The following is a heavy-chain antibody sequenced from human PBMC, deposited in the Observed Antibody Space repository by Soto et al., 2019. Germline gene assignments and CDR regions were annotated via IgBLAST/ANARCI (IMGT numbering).Heavy chain of an antibody. V-gene: IGHV6-1*01. J-gene: IGHJ6*02. CDR3: ARDWGYDPDPTYYYGMDV. D-gene: IGHD5-12*01. Sequence: SQTLSLTCAISGDTVSTNTAAWNWIRQSPSRGLEWLGRIYYKSRWYNDYSESLKSRIAIIPDTSRNQFSLQLNSVIPEVTAVYYCARDWGYDPDPTYYYGMDVWGQGTKVTVSS. CDR2: IYYKSRWYN. CDR1: GDTVSTNTAA.